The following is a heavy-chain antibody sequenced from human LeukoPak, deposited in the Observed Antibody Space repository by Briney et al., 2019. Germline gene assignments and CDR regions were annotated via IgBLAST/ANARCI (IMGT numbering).Heavy chain of an antibody. CDR1: GFTFSDYY. CDR2: TRNKANGYTI. J-gene: IGHJ4*02. V-gene: IGHV3-72*01. CDR3: ARAFCFSGGTCYSDYNDY. Sequence: GGSLRLSCAASGFTFSDYYMDWVRQAPGKGLEWVGRTRNKANGYTIEYAASVEGRFTISRDNSKNSLLLQMNSLKIEDTAVYFCARAFCFSGGTCYSDYNDYWGQGALVTVSS. D-gene: IGHD2-15*01.